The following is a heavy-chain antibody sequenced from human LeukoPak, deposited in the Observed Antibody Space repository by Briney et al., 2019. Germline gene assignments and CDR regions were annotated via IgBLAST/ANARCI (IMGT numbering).Heavy chain of an antibody. Sequence: SETLSLTCTVSGYSISSGYYWGWIRQPPGKGLEWIGSIYHSGSTYYNPSLKSRVTISVDTSKNQFSLKLSSVTAADTAVYYCARVRRGGSSGYFSGNYWGQGTLVTVSS. CDR3: ARVRRGGSSGYFSGNY. CDR2: IYHSGST. J-gene: IGHJ4*02. D-gene: IGHD3-22*01. CDR1: GYSISSGYY. V-gene: IGHV4-38-2*02.